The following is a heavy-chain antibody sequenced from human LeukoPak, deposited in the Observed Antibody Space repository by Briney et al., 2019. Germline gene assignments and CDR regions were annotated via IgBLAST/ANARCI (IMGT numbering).Heavy chain of an antibody. V-gene: IGHV1-18*01. J-gene: IGHJ4*02. D-gene: IGHD4-17*01. CDR3: AREDDYGDYGYYFDY. Sequence: VASVKVSCKASGYTFTSYGISWVRQAPGQGLEWMGWISAYNGNTNYAQKLQGRVTMTTDTSTSTAYMELRSLRSDDTAVYYCAREDDYGDYGYYFDYWGQGTLVTVSS. CDR2: ISAYNGNT. CDR1: GYTFTSYG.